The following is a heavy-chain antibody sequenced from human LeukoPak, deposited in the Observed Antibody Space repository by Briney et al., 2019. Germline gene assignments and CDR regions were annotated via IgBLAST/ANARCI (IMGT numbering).Heavy chain of an antibody. CDR1: GGSISSSSYY. CDR3: ARLSGGRYDFWSGYYRHPGGFDY. J-gene: IGHJ4*02. CDR2: IYYSGST. V-gene: IGHV4-39*07. Sequence: SETLSLTCTVSGGSISSSSYYWGWIRQPPGKGLEWIGSIYYSGSTYYNPSLKSRVTISVDTSKNQFSLKLSSVTAADTAVYYCARLSGGRYDFWSGYYRHPGGFDYWGQGTLVTVSS. D-gene: IGHD3-3*01.